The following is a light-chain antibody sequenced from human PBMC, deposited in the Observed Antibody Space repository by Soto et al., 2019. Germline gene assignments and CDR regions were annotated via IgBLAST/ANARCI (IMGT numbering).Light chain of an antibody. V-gene: IGLV2-23*01. CDR2: EAT. J-gene: IGLJ3*02. CDR3: CAYAGSGTVV. Sequence: QSALTQPASVSGSPEQSLTIYCTGTSSDVGTYNLVSWYQQHPGRAPKVMIYEATKRPSGVSNRFSGSKSVNTASLTISGLQADDEADYYCCAYAGSGTVVFGGGTKLTVL. CDR1: SSDVGTYNL.